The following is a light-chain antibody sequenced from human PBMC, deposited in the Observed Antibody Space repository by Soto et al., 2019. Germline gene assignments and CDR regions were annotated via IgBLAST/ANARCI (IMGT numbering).Light chain of an antibody. Sequence: EVVLTQSPGTLSLSPGERATLSCRASQSVSSNYVAWYQQIPGQTHRLLIYGASSRATGIPDRFTGSGSGTDFTLTISRLEPEDFAVYYCQQHGSSTWLFGQGTKVDIX. J-gene: IGKJ1*01. CDR3: QQHGSSTWL. CDR1: QSVSSNY. CDR2: GAS. V-gene: IGKV3-20*01.